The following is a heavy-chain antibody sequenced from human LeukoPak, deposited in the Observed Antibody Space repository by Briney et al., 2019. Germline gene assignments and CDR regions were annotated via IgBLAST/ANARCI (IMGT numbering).Heavy chain of an antibody. V-gene: IGHV4-4*02. CDR2: IYHSGST. Sequence: SETLSLTCDVSGGSISSSNWWSWVRQPPGKGPEWIGEIYHSGSTYSNPSLQSRVTMSVDLSENHVSLKLTSVTAADTAVYYCAREGGFYRPLDYSGQGTLVTVSS. J-gene: IGHJ4*02. CDR3: AREGGFYRPLDY. CDR1: GGSISSSNW. D-gene: IGHD6-25*01.